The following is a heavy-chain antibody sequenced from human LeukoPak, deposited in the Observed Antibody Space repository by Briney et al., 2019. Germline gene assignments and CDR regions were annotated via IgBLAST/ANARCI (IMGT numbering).Heavy chain of an antibody. CDR2: IYTSGST. J-gene: IGHJ6*02. CDR1: GGSISSGSYY. Sequence: PSETLSLTCTVSGGSISSGSYYWSWMRQPAGKGLEWIGRIYTSGSTNYNPSLKSRVTISVDTSKNQFSLKLSSVTAADTAVYYCASGSTAMAPYYGMDVWGQGTTVTVSS. D-gene: IGHD5-18*01. CDR3: ASGSTAMAPYYGMDV. V-gene: IGHV4-61*02.